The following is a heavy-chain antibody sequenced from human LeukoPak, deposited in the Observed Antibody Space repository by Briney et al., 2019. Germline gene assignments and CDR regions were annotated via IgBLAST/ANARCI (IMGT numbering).Heavy chain of an antibody. Sequence: PSETLCLTCTVSGGSISSYYWSWIRQPPGKGLEWIGYIYYSGSTNYNPSLKSRVTISVDTSKNQFSLKLSSVTAADTAVYYCAREASYGYWFDPWGQGTLVTVSS. J-gene: IGHJ5*02. CDR1: GGSISSYY. CDR3: AREASYGYWFDP. CDR2: IYYSGST. V-gene: IGHV4-59*01. D-gene: IGHD5-18*01.